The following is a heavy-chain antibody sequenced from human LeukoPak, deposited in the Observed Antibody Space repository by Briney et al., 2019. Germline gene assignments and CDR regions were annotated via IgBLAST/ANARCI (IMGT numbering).Heavy chain of an antibody. J-gene: IGHJ4*02. CDR2: IYYSGST. D-gene: IGHD3-9*01. CDR3: ARGSYDILTGYYPLNY. V-gene: IGHV4-61*01. Sequence: SETLSLTCTVSGGSVISGSYYWSWIRQPPGKGLEWIGYIYYSGSTNYNPSLKSRVTISVDTSKNQFSLKLSSVTAADTAVYYCARGSYDILTGYYPLNYWGQGTLVTVSS. CDR1: GGSVISGSYY.